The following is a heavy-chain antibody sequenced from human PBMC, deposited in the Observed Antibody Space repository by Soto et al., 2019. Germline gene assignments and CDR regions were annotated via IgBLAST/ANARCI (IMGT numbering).Heavy chain of an antibody. Sequence: QVQLQESGPGLVKPSETLSLTCTVSGGSFSSYSWSWFRQPAGKGLEWFGRIYTSGSTNYNPSLKSRVTMSVDTSKNQFSLKLSSVTAADTAVYYCARTSMIYGMDVWGQGTTVTVSS. CDR1: GGSFSSYS. V-gene: IGHV4-4*07. CDR2: IYTSGST. D-gene: IGHD3-16*01. CDR3: ARTSMIYGMDV. J-gene: IGHJ6*02.